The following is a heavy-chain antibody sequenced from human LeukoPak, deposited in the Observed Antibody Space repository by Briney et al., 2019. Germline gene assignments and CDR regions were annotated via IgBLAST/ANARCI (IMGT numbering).Heavy chain of an antibody. CDR3: ARAHRLRYFDWLLPYNWFDP. Sequence: ASVKVSCKASGYTFTSYGISWVRQAPGQGLEWMGWISAYNGNTNYAQKLQGRVTMTTDTSTSTAYMELRSLRSDDTAVYYCARAHRLRYFDWLLPYNWFDPWGQGTLVTVSS. D-gene: IGHD3-9*01. CDR2: ISAYNGNT. CDR1: GYTFTSYG. J-gene: IGHJ5*02. V-gene: IGHV1-18*01.